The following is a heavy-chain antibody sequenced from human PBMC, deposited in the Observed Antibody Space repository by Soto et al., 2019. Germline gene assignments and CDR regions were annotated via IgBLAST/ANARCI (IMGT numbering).Heavy chain of an antibody. CDR1: GYTFTDYA. CDR3: AREGANSTPLDH. D-gene: IGHD2-15*01. Sequence: ASVKVSCKASGYTFTDYAIHWVRQAPGQGLEWMGWINVGNGNTGYSRKFQGRVTNVRDMSASTAYIEVTSLTSEDTAIYYCAREGANSTPLDHWGQGTLVIVSS. CDR2: INVGNGNT. J-gene: IGHJ4*02. V-gene: IGHV1-3*01.